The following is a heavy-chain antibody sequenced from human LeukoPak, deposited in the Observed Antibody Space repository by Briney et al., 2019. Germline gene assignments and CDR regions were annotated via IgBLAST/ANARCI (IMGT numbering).Heavy chain of an antibody. CDR1: GGSISSSSYY. CDR2: IYYSGST. J-gene: IGHJ4*02. CDR3: ARHVQITVSAQTRLDF. D-gene: IGHD4-17*01. Sequence: SETLSLTCTVSGGSISSSSYYWGWIRQPPRKGLEWIGTIYYSGSTYYNPSLKSRVTISVDTSKNQFSLKVSSVTAADTAIYYCARHVQITVSAQTRLDFWGQGTLVTVSS. V-gene: IGHV4-39*01.